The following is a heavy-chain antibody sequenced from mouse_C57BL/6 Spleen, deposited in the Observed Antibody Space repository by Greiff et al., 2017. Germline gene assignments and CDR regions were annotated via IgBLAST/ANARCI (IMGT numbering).Heavy chain of an antibody. J-gene: IGHJ3*01. CDR3: ARHYYYGSSWFAY. D-gene: IGHD1-1*01. V-gene: IGHV1-72*01. CDR1: GYTFTSYW. Sequence: QVQLQQPGAELVKPGASVKLSCKASGYTFTSYWMHWVKQRPGRGLEWIGRIDPNSGGTKYNEKFKSKATLTVDKPSSTAYMQLISLTSEDSAVYYIARHYYYGSSWFAYWGQGTLVTVSA. CDR2: IDPNSGGT.